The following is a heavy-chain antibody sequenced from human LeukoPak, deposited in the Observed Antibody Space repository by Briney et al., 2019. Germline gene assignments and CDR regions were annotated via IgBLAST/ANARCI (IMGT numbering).Heavy chain of an antibody. CDR3: ASQPEGYYYDSSGYYSTPVYFQH. J-gene: IGHJ1*01. D-gene: IGHD3-22*01. Sequence: SETLSLTCTVSGYSISSGYYWGWIRQPPGKGLEWIGSIYHSGSTYYNPSLKSRVTISVDTSKNQFSLKLSSVTAADTAVYYCASQPEGYYYDSSGYYSTPVYFQHWARTPWSPSPQ. V-gene: IGHV4-38-2*02. CDR2: IYHSGST. CDR1: GYSISSGYY.